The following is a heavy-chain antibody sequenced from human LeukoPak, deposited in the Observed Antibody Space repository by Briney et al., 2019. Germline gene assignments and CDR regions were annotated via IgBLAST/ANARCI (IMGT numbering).Heavy chain of an antibody. J-gene: IGHJ4*02. CDR2: IYSGGST. V-gene: IGHV3-53*01. D-gene: IGHD6-19*01. CDR1: GFTVSSNY. CDR3: ASFPPSSGWYIDY. Sequence: PGGSLRLSCAASGFTVSSNYMSWVRQAPGKGLEWVSVIYSGGSTYYADSVKGRFTISRDNSKNTLYLQMNSLRAEDTAVYYCASFPPSSGWYIDYWGQGTLVTVSS.